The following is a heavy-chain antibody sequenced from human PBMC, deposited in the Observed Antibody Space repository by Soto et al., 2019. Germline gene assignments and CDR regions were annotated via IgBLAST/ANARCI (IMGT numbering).Heavy chain of an antibody. CDR3: ASPRQGNYDFLSGYYALDY. D-gene: IGHD3-3*01. Sequence: SETLSLTCTVSVASISSSRSYWGWFLQPPGKGLEWIVSFYYTGGTYSTYYNPSLKSRVTISVDTSKSQFSLNLRSVTAADTAVYYCASPRQGNYDFLSGYYALDYWGQGTLVTVSS. V-gene: IGHV4-39*01. J-gene: IGHJ4*02. CDR2: FYYTGGT. CDR1: VASISSSRSY.